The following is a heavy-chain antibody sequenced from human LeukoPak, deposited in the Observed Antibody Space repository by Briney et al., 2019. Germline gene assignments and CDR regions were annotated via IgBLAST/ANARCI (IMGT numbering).Heavy chain of an antibody. CDR3: ARFYSGYGNYYYYMDV. J-gene: IGHJ6*03. D-gene: IGHD5-12*01. CDR1: GYTFTSYY. V-gene: IGHV1-2*02. Sequence: ASVKVSCKASGYTFTSYYMHWVRQAPGQGLEWMGWISPNSGGTNYAQKFQGRVTMTSDTSISTAYMELSRLRSDDTAVYYCARFYSGYGNYYYYMDVWGKGTTVTVSS. CDR2: ISPNSGGT.